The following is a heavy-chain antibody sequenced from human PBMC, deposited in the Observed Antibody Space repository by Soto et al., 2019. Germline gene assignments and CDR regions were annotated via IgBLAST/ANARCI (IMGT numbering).Heavy chain of an antibody. CDR1: GCSISSSNW. D-gene: IGHD6-6*01. CDR3: ARWRYSSSSGPYYYYGMDV. V-gene: IGHV4-4*02. J-gene: IGHJ6*02. CDR2: IYHSGST. Sequence: SETLSLTCSVSGCSISSSNWWSWVRQPPGKGLEWIGEIYHSGSTNYNPSLKSRVTISVDKSKNQFSLKLSSVTAADTAVYYCARWRYSSSSGPYYYYGMDVWGQGTTVTVSS.